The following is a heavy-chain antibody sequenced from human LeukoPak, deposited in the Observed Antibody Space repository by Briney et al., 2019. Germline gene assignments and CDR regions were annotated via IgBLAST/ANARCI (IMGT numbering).Heavy chain of an antibody. D-gene: IGHD3-9*01. J-gene: IGHJ4*02. V-gene: IGHV3-7*03. CDR3: ARGGGVRYFAY. CDR1: AFIFSGHW. CDR2: IKEDGSER. Sequence: GGSLRLSCEGSAFIFSGHWMNWVRQTPGKGLEWVASIKEDGSERQYVDSVKGRFSISRDNTKGSLFSQLNSLRAEDTAVYYCARGGGVRYFAYWGQGTLVTVSS.